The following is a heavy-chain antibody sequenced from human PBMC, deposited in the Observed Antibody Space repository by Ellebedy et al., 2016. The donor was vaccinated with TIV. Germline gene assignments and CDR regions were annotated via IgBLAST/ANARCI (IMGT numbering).Heavy chain of an antibody. CDR3: ARGNGSGRLYAFFYYYYMDV. D-gene: IGHD3-10*01. Sequence: SVKVSXKASGYTFTGYYMHWVRQAPGQGLEWMGRIIPILGIANYAQKFQGRVTITADKSTSTAYMELSSLRSEDTAVYYCARGNGSGRLYAFFYYYYMDVWGKGTTVTVSS. CDR1: GYTFTGYY. CDR2: IIPILGIA. J-gene: IGHJ6*03. V-gene: IGHV1-69*04.